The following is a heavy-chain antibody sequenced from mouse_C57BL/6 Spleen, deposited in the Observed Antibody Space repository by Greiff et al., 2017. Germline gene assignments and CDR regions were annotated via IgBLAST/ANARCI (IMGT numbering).Heavy chain of an antibody. D-gene: IGHD4-1*01. V-gene: IGHV1-19*01. CDR2: INPYNGGT. CDR3: ARSGIILVDY. CDR1: GYTFTDYY. J-gene: IGHJ2*01. Sequence: VQLKQSGPVLVKPGASVKMSCKASGYTFTDYYMNWVKQSHGKSLEWIGVINPYNGGTSYNQKFKGKATLTVDKSSSTAYMELNSLTSEDSAVYYCARSGIILVDYWGQGTTLTVSS.